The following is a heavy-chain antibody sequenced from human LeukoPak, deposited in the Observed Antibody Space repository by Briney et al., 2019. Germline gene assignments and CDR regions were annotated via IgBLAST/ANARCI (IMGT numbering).Heavy chain of an antibody. CDR2: IYTSGST. CDR1: GGSISSGSYY. V-gene: IGHV4-61*02. Sequence: SETLSLTCTVSGGSISSGSYYWSWIRQPAGKGLEWIGRIYTSGSTNYNPSLKSRVTISVDTSKNQFSLKLSSVTAADTAVYYCASGLVGATTNYWGQGTLVTISS. D-gene: IGHD1-26*01. CDR3: ASGLVGATTNY. J-gene: IGHJ4*02.